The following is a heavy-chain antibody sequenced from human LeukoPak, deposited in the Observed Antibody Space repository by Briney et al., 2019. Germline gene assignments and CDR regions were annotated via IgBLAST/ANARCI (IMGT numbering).Heavy chain of an antibody. Sequence: PWGSLKLSCAGSGFTFRSYSMNWVRQAPGKGLEWVSSISSSSSYIYYADSVKGRFTISRDNAKNSLYLQMNSLRAEDTAVYYCASFVILRATPPPNWGQGTLVTVSS. CDR2: ISSSSSYI. J-gene: IGHJ4*02. CDR1: GFTFRSYS. V-gene: IGHV3-21*01. D-gene: IGHD2-21*01. CDR3: ASFVILRATPPPN.